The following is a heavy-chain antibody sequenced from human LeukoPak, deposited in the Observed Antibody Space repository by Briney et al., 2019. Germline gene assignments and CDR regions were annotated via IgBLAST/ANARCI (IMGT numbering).Heavy chain of an antibody. D-gene: IGHD6-13*01. CDR1: GGSISSYY. CDR2: IYYSGST. V-gene: IGHV4-59*01. J-gene: IGHJ5*02. Sequence: SETLSLTCTVSGGSISSYYWSWIRQPPGKGLEWIGYIYYSGSTNYNPSLKSRVTISVDTSKNQFSLKLSSVTAADTAVYYCARDTYSSSWYRRNVGLAWFDPWGQGTLVTVSS. CDR3: ARDTYSSSWYRRNVGLAWFDP.